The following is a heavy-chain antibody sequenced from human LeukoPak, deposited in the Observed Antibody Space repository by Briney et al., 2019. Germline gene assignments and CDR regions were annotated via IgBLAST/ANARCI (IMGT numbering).Heavy chain of an antibody. J-gene: IGHJ1*01. V-gene: IGHV4-59*05. CDR2: IYYSGTT. CDR1: GFTFSSYE. D-gene: IGHD2-15*01. CDR3: APYCSGGSCTGYVQY. Sequence: GSLRLSCAASGFTFSSYEVSWVRQAPGKGLEWIGSIYYSGTTYYNPSLKGRVTISVDTSKKQFSLNLNSVTAADTAVYYCAPYCSGGSCTGYVQYWGQGTLVTVSS.